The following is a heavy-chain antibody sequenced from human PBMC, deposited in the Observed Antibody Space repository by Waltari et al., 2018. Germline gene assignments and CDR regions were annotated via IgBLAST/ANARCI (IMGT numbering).Heavy chain of an antibody. CDR3: AKDEYDYIWGSSLYYYYYGMDV. D-gene: IGHD3-16*01. Sequence: EVQLLESGGGLVQPGGSLRLSCAASGFTFSSYAMSWVRQAPGQGLEWVSAISGSGGSTYYADSVKGRFTISRDNSKNTLYLQMNSLRAEDTAVYYCAKDEYDYIWGSSLYYYYYGMDVWGQGTTVTVSS. J-gene: IGHJ6*02. CDR1: GFTFSSYA. CDR2: ISGSGGST. V-gene: IGHV3-23*01.